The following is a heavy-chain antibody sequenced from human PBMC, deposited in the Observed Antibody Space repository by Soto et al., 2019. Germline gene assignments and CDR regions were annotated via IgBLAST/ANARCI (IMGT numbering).Heavy chain of an antibody. J-gene: IGHJ6*02. CDR1: GYTFTSYG. CDR3: ARVKYSPPYYYYSGMDV. CDR2: ISAYNGNT. Sequence: QVQLVQSGAEVKKPGASVKVSCKASGYTFTSYGISWVRQAPGQGLEWMGWISAYNGNTNYAQKLQGRVTMTTDTFTSTAYMELRSLRSDDTAVYYCARVKYSPPYYYYSGMDVWGQGTTVTVSS. D-gene: IGHD5-18*01. V-gene: IGHV1-18*01.